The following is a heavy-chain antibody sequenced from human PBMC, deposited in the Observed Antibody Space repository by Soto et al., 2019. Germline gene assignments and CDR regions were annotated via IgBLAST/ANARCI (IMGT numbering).Heavy chain of an antibody. D-gene: IGHD6-6*01. J-gene: IGHJ6*02. CDR1: GFSFDDYA. CDR3: AKDIAARGMGYYQYYYDMDV. V-gene: IGHV3-9*01. CDR2: ISWNSDTI. Sequence: EEQLVESGGGLVQPGRSLRLSCAASGFSFDDYAMHWVRQAPRKGLEWVSGISWNSDTIGYADSVKGRFTISRDNAKNSLYLQMNSLRPEDTALYYCAKDIAARGMGYYQYYYDMDVWGQGTTVTVSS.